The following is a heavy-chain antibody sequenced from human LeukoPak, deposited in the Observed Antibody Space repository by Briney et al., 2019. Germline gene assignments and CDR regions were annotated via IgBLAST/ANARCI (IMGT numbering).Heavy chain of an antibody. D-gene: IGHD3-16*01. CDR1: GFTFSNAW. J-gene: IGHJ6*03. Sequence: GGSLRLSCAASGFTFSNAWMSWVRQAPGKGLEWVGRIKSKTDGGTTDYAAPVKGRFTISRDDSKNTLYLQMNSLKTEDTAVYYCTTGFDDSYYYYMDVWGKGTTVTVSS. CDR3: TTGFDDSYYYYMDV. CDR2: IKSKTDGGTT. V-gene: IGHV3-15*01.